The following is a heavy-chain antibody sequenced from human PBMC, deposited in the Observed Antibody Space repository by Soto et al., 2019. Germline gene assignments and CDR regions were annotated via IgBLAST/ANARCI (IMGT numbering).Heavy chain of an antibody. CDR2: IRSKANSYAT. D-gene: IGHD3-9*01. CDR1: GFIFSDHY. CDR3: TRHVGSDYDILTGYHTNNWFDP. Sequence: GGSLRLSCVASGFIFSDHYMDWVRQAPGKGLEWVGRIRSKANSYATAYAASVKGRFTISRDDSKNTAYLQMNSLKTEDTAVYYCTRHVGSDYDILTGYHTNNWFDPWGQGTLVTVSS. V-gene: IGHV3-73*01. J-gene: IGHJ5*02.